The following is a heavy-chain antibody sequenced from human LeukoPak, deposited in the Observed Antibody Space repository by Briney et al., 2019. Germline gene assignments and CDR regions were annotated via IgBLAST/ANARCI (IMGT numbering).Heavy chain of an antibody. Sequence: GGSLRLSCAASGFTFSSYAMSWVRQAPGKGLEWVSAISGSGGSTYYADSVKGRFTISRDNSKNTLYLQMNSLRAEDTAVYYCAKMPRPTGSYYYYGMDVWGQGTTVTVS. CDR1: GFTFSSYA. CDR2: ISGSGGST. D-gene: IGHD4-17*01. CDR3: AKMPRPTGSYYYYGMDV. J-gene: IGHJ6*02. V-gene: IGHV3-23*01.